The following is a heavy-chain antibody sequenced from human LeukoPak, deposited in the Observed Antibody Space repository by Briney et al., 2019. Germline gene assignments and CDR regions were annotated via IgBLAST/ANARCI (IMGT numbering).Heavy chain of an antibody. D-gene: IGHD6-19*01. CDR3: ARVDGIAVAPDDAFDV. J-gene: IGHJ3*01. CDR2: IKQDGSEK. CDR1: GFTLSTYW. V-gene: IGHV3-7*03. Sequence: GGSLRLSCVASGFTLSTYWMSWVRQAPGKGLEWVASIKQDGSEKYYVDSVKGRFEISRDNAKNSLYLQMNSLGVEDTAVYYCARVDGIAVAPDDAFDVWGQGTMVTVSS.